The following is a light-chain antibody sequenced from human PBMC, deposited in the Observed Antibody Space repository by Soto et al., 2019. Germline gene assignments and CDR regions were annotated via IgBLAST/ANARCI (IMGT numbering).Light chain of an antibody. V-gene: IGLV1-40*01. CDR2: GNS. J-gene: IGLJ1*01. Sequence: QSVLTQPPSVSGAPGQRLTISCSGSNSNIGAKFAVHWYQQLPGAAPKIIIYGNSNRPSGVPDRFSGSKSGTSASLAITGLQAEDEADYYCQSYDNSLSGYVFGSGTKLTVL. CDR3: QSYDNSLSGYV. CDR1: NSNIGAKFA.